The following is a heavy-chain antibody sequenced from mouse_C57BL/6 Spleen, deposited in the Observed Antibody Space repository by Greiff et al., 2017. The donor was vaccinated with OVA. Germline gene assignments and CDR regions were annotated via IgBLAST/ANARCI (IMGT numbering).Heavy chain of an antibody. D-gene: IGHD1-1*01. J-gene: IGHJ4*01. CDR3: ARTLYYYGSSGAMDY. CDR1: GYPFTDYN. Sequence: VQLQQSGPELVKPGASVKIPCKASGYPFTDYNMDWVKQSHGKSLEWLGDINPNNGGTIYNQKFKGKATLTVDKSSSTAYMELRSLTSEDTAVYYCARTLYYYGSSGAMDYWGQGTSVTVAS. CDR2: INPNNGGT. V-gene: IGHV1-18*01.